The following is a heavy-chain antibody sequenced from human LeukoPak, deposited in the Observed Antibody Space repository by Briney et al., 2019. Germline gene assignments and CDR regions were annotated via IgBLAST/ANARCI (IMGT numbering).Heavy chain of an antibody. V-gene: IGHV4-61*02. D-gene: IGHD4-11*01. CDR2: IYTSRST. Sequence: PSETLSLTCTVSGGSISSGSYYWSWIRQPAGKGLEWIGRIYTSRSTNYNPSLKSRVTISVDTSKNQFSLKLSSVTAADTAVYYCARDRGLYSNYGYYYYYMDVWGKGTTVTVSS. CDR1: GGSISSGSYY. J-gene: IGHJ6*03. CDR3: ARDRGLYSNYGYYYYYMDV.